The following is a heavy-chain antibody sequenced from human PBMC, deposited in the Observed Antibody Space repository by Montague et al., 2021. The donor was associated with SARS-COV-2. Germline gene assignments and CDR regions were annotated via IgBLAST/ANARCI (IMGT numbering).Heavy chain of an antibody. CDR2: IYSTVIT. CDR3: ARDPHDYGWFDP. D-gene: IGHD4-17*01. CDR1: GGSISSASYY. V-gene: IGHV4-61*09. Sequence: TRSLTCTVSGGSISSASYYWSWIRQPAGKGLEWIGHIYSTVITNYNPSLKSRVTISVDLSKNQFSLKMTSVTAADTAVYYCARDPHDYGWFDPWGQRTLVTVSS. J-gene: IGHJ5*02.